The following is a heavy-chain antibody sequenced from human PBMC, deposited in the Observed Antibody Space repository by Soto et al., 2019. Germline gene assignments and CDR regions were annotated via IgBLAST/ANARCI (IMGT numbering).Heavy chain of an antibody. Sequence: EVQLVESGGGLIQPGGSLRLSCAVSGFTVSNNYMSWVRQAPGKGLEGVSVIYSGGYTAYGDSVKGRFTISRDNSKNTLYLQRKTRGPADPAVYYWARRPGGGGYWGQGTLVTVSS. CDR3: ARRPGGGGY. J-gene: IGHJ4*02. CDR2: IYSGGYT. V-gene: IGHV3-53*01. D-gene: IGHD3-10*01. CDR1: GFTVSNNY.